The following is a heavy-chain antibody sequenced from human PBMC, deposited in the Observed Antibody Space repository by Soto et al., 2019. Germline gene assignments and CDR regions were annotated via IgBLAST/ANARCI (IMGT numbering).Heavy chain of an antibody. CDR2: IHSDGSTT. J-gene: IGHJ3*01. Sequence: EVQLVESEGGLVQRGGSLRLSCAASGFTFNYYWMHWVRQAPGQGLVWVSHIHSDGSTTTYADSVKGRFTISRDNAKNTLYLQMNSLRAEDTAVYXCXXXDKXGFDLWGQGTTVTVSS. V-gene: IGHV3-74*01. CDR1: GFTFNYYW. CDR3: XXXDKXGFDL.